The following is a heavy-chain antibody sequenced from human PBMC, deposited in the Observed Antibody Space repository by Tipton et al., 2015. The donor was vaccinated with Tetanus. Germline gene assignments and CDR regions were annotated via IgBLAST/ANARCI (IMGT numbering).Heavy chain of an antibody. Sequence: SLRLSCVVSGFSLSSYTMNWVRQAPGKGLEWVSSISSTSAYIYYADSLKGRFTISRDNAENSLYLQMNSLRVDDTAVYYCARDPPLAVPGPEFDYWGQGTLVTVSS. D-gene: IGHD6-19*01. V-gene: IGHV3-21*06. CDR3: ARDPPLAVPGPEFDY. J-gene: IGHJ4*02. CDR1: GFSLSSYT. CDR2: ISSTSAYI.